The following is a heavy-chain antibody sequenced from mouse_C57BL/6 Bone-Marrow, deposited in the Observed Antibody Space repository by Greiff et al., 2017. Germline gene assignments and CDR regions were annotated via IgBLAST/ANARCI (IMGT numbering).Heavy chain of an antibody. CDR2: IYPRSGNT. J-gene: IGHJ3*01. V-gene: IGHV1-81*01. CDR3: AREGGAWFAY. CDR1: GYTFTSYG. Sequence: VKLVESGAELARPGASVKLSCKASGYTFTSYGISWVKQRPGQGLEWIGEIYPRSGNTYYNEKFKGKATLTADKSSSTAYMELRSLTSEDSAVYFCAREGGAWFAYWGQGTLVTVSA.